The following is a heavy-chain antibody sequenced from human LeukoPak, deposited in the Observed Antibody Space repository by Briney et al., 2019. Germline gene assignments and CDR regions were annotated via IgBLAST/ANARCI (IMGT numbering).Heavy chain of an antibody. Sequence: GGSLRLSCAASGFTFSSYAMHWVRQAPGKGLEWVAVISYDGSNKYYADSVKGRFSISRDNSQNTLFLQMNSLRVEDTALYYCAKVIDYYFDYWGQGTLVTVSS. CDR2: ISYDGSNK. J-gene: IGHJ4*02. CDR3: AKVIDYYFDY. CDR1: GFTFSSYA. D-gene: IGHD2-21*01. V-gene: IGHV3-30-3*01.